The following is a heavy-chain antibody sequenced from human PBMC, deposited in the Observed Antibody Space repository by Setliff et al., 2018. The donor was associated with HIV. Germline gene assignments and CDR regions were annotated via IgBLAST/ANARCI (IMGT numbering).Heavy chain of an antibody. D-gene: IGHD3-10*01. J-gene: IGHJ6*04. CDR1: APFTNVD. CDR2: MNPNSGVS. CDR3: ARGKGVGGVIITGGLDV. Sequence: ASVKVSCKASAPFTNVDIHWLRRATGQGLEWMGWMNPNSGVSGYGQEFQGRVTMTRDTSISTAYMELSSLTSEDTAVYYCARGKGVGGVIITGGLDVWGKGTTVTVSS. V-gene: IGHV1-8*01.